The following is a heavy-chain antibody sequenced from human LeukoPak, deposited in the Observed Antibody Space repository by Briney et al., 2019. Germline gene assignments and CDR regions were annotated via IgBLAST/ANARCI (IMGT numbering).Heavy chain of an antibody. CDR2: IYHSGST. CDR3: ARGDTMVRLDP. D-gene: IGHD3-10*01. V-gene: IGHV4-30-2*01. CDR1: GFTFSSYA. J-gene: IGHJ5*02. Sequence: LRPSCAASGFTFSSYAMSWIRQPPGKGLEWIGYIYHSGSTYYNPSLKSRVTISVDRSKNQFSLKLSSVTAADTAVYYCARGDTMVRLDPWGQGTLVTVSS.